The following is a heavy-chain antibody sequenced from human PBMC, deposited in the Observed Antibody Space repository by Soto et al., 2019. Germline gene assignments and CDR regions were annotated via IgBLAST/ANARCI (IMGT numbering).Heavy chain of an antibody. CDR3: ARGHRAFFFDY. CDR2: IYYSGST. CDR1: GGSISSGDYY. Sequence: SETLSLTCTVSGGSISSGDYYWSWIRQPPGKGLEWIGYIYYSGSTYYNPSLKSRVTISVDTSKNQFSLELSSVTAADTAVYYCARGHRAFFFDYWGQGTLVTVSS. V-gene: IGHV4-30-4*01. D-gene: IGHD3-16*01. J-gene: IGHJ4*02.